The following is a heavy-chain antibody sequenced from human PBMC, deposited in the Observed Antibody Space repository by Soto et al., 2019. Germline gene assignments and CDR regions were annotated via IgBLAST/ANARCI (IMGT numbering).Heavy chain of an antibody. V-gene: IGHV1-69*08. Sequence: QVQLVQSGAEVKKPGSSVKVSCKASGGTFSSYTISWVRQAPGQGLEWMGRIIPILGIANYAQKFQGRVTVTADKSTSTAYMELCRLRSEDTVVYYCARDQRGQLVYYYCDGMDVWGQGTTVTVSS. D-gene: IGHD6-13*01. CDR3: ARDQRGQLVYYYCDGMDV. CDR2: IIPILGIA. CDR1: GGTFSSYT. J-gene: IGHJ6*02.